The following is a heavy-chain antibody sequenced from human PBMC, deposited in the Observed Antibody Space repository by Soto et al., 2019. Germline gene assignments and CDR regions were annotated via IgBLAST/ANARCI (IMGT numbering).Heavy chain of an antibody. J-gene: IGHJ4*02. D-gene: IGHD2-15*01. CDR3: AKGSRVVVAGIDG. CDR1: GFTFSSYA. V-gene: IGHV3-23*01. CDR2: ISDSGGST. Sequence: EVQLLESGGGLAQPGVSLRLSCAASGFTFSSYAMSWVRQAPGKGLEWVSGISDSGGSTYYADSVKGRFTISRDNSKNTLYLQMNSLRAEDTALYYCAKGSRVVVAGIDGWGQGTLVTVSS.